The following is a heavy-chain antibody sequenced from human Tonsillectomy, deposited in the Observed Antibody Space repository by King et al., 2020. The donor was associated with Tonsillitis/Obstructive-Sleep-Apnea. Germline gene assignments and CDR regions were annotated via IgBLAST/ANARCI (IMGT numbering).Heavy chain of an antibody. Sequence: QLQESGPGLVKPSGTLSLTCAVTGGAISSSNWWSWVRQPPGKGLEWIGEIYHSGSTNYNPSMKSRVTISVDKSNNQFSLKLSSVTAADTAVYYCARTAEYGRARHPDYWGQGTLVTVSS. CDR2: IYHSGST. CDR3: ARTAEYGRARHPDY. D-gene: IGHD4-17*01. J-gene: IGHJ4*02. CDR1: GGAISSSNW. V-gene: IGHV4-4*02.